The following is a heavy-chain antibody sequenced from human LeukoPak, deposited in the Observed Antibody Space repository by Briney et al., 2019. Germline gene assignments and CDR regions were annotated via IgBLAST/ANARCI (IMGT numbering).Heavy chain of an antibody. CDR3: ARGYYYDSSGYYSPVGAFDI. Sequence: GGSLRLSCAASGFTFSSYSMNWVRQAPGKGLEWVSSISSSSSYIYYADSVKGRFTISRDNAKNSLYLQMNSLRAEDTAVYYCARGYYYDSSGYYSPVGAFDIWGQGTMVTVSS. D-gene: IGHD3-22*01. CDR1: GFTFSSYS. CDR2: ISSSSSYI. J-gene: IGHJ3*02. V-gene: IGHV3-21*01.